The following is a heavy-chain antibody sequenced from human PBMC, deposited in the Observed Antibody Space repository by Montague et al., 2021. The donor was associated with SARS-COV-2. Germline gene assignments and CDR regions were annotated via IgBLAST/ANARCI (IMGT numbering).Heavy chain of an antibody. CDR3: ARGRGLYYESSGGLYYMDV. CDR1: GGTFISFY. Sequence: SETLSLTCSASGGTFISFYRCWVRQSPGKGLEWIGDVNHSESTNYNSSLKVRVTISVDMSKYLFSLWLRSVTAADTAVYYCARGRGLYYESSGGLYYMDVWGQGTTVTVSS. V-gene: IGHV4-34*01. D-gene: IGHD3-22*01. J-gene: IGHJ6*03. CDR2: VNHSEST.